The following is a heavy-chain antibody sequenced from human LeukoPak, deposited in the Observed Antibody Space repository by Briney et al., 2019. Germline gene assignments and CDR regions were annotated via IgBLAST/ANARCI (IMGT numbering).Heavy chain of an antibody. CDR3: ARRTTIAAPYYYYMDV. D-gene: IGHD6-6*01. V-gene: IGHV3-21*01. CDR1: GFTFSSYS. J-gene: IGHJ6*03. CDR2: ISSSSSYI. Sequence: GGSLRLSCAASGFTFSSYSMNWVRQAPGKGLEWVSSISSSSSYIYYADSVKGRFTISRDNAKNSLYLQMNSLRAEDTAVYFCARRTTIAAPYYYYMDVWGKGTTVTVSS.